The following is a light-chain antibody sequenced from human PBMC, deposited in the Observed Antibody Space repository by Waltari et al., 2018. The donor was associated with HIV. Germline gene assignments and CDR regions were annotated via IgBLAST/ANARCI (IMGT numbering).Light chain of an antibody. CDR1: RRDVGTYDY. J-gene: IGLJ1*01. CDR2: AVT. Sequence: QSALTQPASVSGSPGQAITISCTGSRRDVGTYDYLSWYQQHPGTAPTLIISAVTERPAGISNRFSGSKSGTTASLTIAGLQAEDEAEYFGCSFAGSNFVFGSGTKVTVL. V-gene: IGLV2-23*02. CDR3: CSFAGSNFV.